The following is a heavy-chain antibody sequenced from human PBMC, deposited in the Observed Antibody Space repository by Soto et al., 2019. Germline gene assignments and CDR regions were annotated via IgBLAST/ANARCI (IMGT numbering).Heavy chain of an antibody. V-gene: IGHV4-31*03. CDR3: ARDDGGKTDF. Sequence: PSETLSLTCTVSGGSISSGGYYWTWLRQHPGKGLEWIGYITYSGSTYYNPSLKSRVTISVDTSKNQFSLKLSFVTAADTAVYYCARDDGGKTDFWGQGTLVTVSS. CDR1: GGSISSGGYY. J-gene: IGHJ4*02. CDR2: ITYSGST. D-gene: IGHD2-15*01.